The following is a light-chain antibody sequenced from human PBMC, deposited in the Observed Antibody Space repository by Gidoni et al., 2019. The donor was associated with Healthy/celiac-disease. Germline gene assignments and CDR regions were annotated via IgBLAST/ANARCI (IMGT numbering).Light chain of an antibody. Sequence: DIQMTQAPSTLSASVGDRVTINCRASQSISSWLAWYQQKPGKAPKLLIYKASSLESGVPSRFSGRGSGPEFTLTISSLQPDDFATYYCQQYNSYPWTFXQXTKVEIK. CDR2: KAS. J-gene: IGKJ1*01. CDR1: QSISSW. V-gene: IGKV1-5*03. CDR3: QQYNSYPWT.